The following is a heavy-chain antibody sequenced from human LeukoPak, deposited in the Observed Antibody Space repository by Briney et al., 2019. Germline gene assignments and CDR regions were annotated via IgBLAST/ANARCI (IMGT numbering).Heavy chain of an antibody. CDR2: IYYSGST. J-gene: IGHJ3*02. CDR3: ARGGAYSYGAFDI. CDR1: GGSISSYY. D-gene: IGHD5-18*01. V-gene: IGHV4-59*01. Sequence: KPSETPSLTCTVSGGSISSYYWSWSRQPPGKGLERIGYIYYSGSTNYNPSLKSRVTISVDTSKNQFSLKLSSVTAADTAVYYCARGGAYSYGAFDIWGQGTMVTVSS.